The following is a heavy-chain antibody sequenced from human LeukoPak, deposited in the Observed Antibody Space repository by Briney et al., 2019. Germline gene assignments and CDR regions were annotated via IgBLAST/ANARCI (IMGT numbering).Heavy chain of an antibody. Sequence: GRSLRLSCAASGFTFDDYAMHWVRQAPGKGLEWVSGISWNSGSIDYAVSVKGRFTISRDNAKNSLSLQMNSLRPEDTAFYYYAKGPGRNWTFFDYWGQGTLVTVSS. D-gene: IGHD1-1*01. CDR2: ISWNSGSI. CDR3: AKGPGRNWTFFDY. V-gene: IGHV3-9*01. J-gene: IGHJ4*02. CDR1: GFTFDDYA.